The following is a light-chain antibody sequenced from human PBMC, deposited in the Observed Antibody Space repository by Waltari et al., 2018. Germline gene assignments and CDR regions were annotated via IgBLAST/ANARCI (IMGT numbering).Light chain of an antibody. J-gene: IGKJ1*01. CDR1: QGIDNF. CDR3: QRYDSVPRT. V-gene: IGKV1-27*01. CDR2: GAF. Sequence: QMTQSPPSLSASVGDRVTITCRARQGIDNFLAWYQQKPGKAPRLLIYGAFTLQSGAPSRFSGSMSGTDFTLTISDLQPDDVATYYCQRYDSVPRTFGQGTKVEI.